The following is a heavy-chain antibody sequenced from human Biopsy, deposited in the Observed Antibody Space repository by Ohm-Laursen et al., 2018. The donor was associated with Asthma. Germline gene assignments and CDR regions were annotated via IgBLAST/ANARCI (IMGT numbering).Heavy chain of an antibody. J-gene: IGHJ4*02. V-gene: IGHV3-30*04. CDR3: AKEGVAGTHIED. D-gene: IGHD6-19*01. Sequence: SLRLSCSASGFTFSSYAMSWVRQAPGKGLEWVAVISYDGSSIYYADSVKGRFTISRDNSKNTLSLQMNSLTAEDTAVYYCAKEGVAGTHIEDWGQGTLVTVSS. CDR1: GFTFSSYA. CDR2: ISYDGSSI.